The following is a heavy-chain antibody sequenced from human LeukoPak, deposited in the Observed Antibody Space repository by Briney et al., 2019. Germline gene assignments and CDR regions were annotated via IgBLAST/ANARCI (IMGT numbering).Heavy chain of an antibody. V-gene: IGHV4-59*01. CDR3: AGSYYDSSGYYRNYYYYYGMDV. Sequence: PSETLSLTCTVSGGSISSYYWSWIRQPPGKGLEWIGYIYYSGSTNYNPSLKSRVTISIDTSKNQFSLKLSSVTAADTAVYYCAGSYYDSSGYYRNYYYYYGMDVWGQGTTVTVSS. CDR2: IYYSGST. CDR1: GGSISSYY. D-gene: IGHD3-22*01. J-gene: IGHJ6*02.